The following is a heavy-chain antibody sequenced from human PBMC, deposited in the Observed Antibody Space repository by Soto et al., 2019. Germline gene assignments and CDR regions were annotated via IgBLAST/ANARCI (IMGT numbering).Heavy chain of an antibody. D-gene: IGHD3-16*01. CDR2: IIPILGIA. CDR1: GGTFSSYT. J-gene: IGHJ4*02. Sequence: QVQLVQSGAEVKKPGSSVKVSCKASGGTFSSYTISWVRQAPGQGLEWMGRIIPILGIAYYAQKFQGRVTITADKSTSTAYMELSSLRSEDTAVYYCARGFGGDGYYFDYWGQGTLVTVSS. V-gene: IGHV1-69*02. CDR3: ARGFGGDGYYFDY.